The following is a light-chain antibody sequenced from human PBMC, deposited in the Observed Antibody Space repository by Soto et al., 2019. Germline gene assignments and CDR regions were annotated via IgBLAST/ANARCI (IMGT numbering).Light chain of an antibody. CDR3: QHYNSYSEA. J-gene: IGKJ1*01. V-gene: IGKV1-5*03. CDR2: KAS. CDR1: QTISSW. Sequence: IQMTQSPSTLSGSVGDRVTITCRASQTISSWLAWYQQKPGKAPKLLIYKASTLKSGVPSRFSGSGSGTEFTLTISSLQPDDVATYYCQHYNSYSEAFGQGTKVELK.